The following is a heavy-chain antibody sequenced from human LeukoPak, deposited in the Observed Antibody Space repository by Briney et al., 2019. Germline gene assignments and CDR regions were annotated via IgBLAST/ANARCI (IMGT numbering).Heavy chain of an antibody. Sequence: SETLSLTCTVSAGSFSSGNYYWCWLRPPPGKVPEWIASIYYSGITKYNPSLKSRVTISADTSKTQFSLKLSSVTAADTAVYYCARTTRIAVAGTDAFDIWGQGTMVTVSS. CDR1: AGSFSSGNYY. CDR3: ARTTRIAVAGTDAFDI. D-gene: IGHD6-19*01. V-gene: IGHV4-61*01. CDR2: IYYSGIT. J-gene: IGHJ3*02.